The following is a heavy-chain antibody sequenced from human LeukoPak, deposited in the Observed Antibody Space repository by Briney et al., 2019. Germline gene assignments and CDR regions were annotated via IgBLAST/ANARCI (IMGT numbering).Heavy chain of an antibody. CDR1: GYTFTTYD. V-gene: IGHV1-8*01. CDR2: MNPNSGNT. J-gene: IGHJ5*02. D-gene: IGHD4-23*01. CDR3: ARGPNKSDGGNSGSAWFDP. Sequence: ASVKVSCKASGYTFTTYDINWVRQATGQGLEWMGWMNPNSGNTGYAQKFQGRVTMTRNTSISTAYMELSSLRSEDTAVYYCARGPNKSDGGNSGSAWFDPGGQGTLVTVSS.